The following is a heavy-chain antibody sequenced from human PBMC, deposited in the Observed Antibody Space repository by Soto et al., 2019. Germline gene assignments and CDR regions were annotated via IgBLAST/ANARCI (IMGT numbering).Heavy chain of an antibody. J-gene: IGHJ4*02. CDR3: ARLGYDILTGYYPSFDY. D-gene: IGHD3-9*01. CDR1: GGSFSGYY. Sequence: QVQLQQWGAGLLKPSETLSLTCAVYGGSFSGYYWSWIRQPPGKGLEWIGEINHSGSTNYNPSLKSRVTISVDTSKNQFSLKLSSVTVADTAVYYCARLGYDILTGYYPSFDYWGQGTLVTVSS. CDR2: INHSGST. V-gene: IGHV4-34*01.